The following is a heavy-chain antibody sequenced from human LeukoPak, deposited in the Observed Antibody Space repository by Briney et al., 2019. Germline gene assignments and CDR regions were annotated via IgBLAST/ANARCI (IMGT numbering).Heavy chain of an antibody. CDR1: GFTFSDYY. CDR2: ISSSGSTI. D-gene: IGHD3-22*01. V-gene: IGHV3-11*01. CDR3: ARDLNYYDRGVGY. J-gene: IGHJ4*02. Sequence: GGSLRLSCAASGFTFSDYYMSWIRQAPGKGLEWVSYISSSGSTIYYTDSVKGRFTVSRDNAKNSLYLQMNSLRAEDTAVYYCARDLNYYDRGVGYWGQGTLVTVSS.